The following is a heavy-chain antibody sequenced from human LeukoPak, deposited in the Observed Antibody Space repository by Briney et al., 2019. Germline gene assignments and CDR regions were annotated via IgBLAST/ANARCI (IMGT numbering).Heavy chain of an antibody. J-gene: IGHJ6*03. V-gene: IGHV3-48*03. CDR1: GFTFSSYE. CDR2: ISSSGSTI. Sequence: GGSLRLSCAASGFTFSSYEMNWVRQAPGKGLEWVSYISSSGSTIYYADSVKGRFTISRDDSKNTLYLQMNSLRAEDTAVYYCARDNRNYYYYYMDVWGKGTTVTVSS. CDR3: ARDNRNYYYYYMDV.